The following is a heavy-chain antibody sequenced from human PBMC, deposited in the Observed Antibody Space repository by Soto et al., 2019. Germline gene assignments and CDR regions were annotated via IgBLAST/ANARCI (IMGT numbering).Heavy chain of an antibody. Sequence: QVQLVQSGAEVKKPGASVKVSCKASGYSFISHQMHWVRQAPGQGPGWMGIINPSGGGTSYAQKFQGRVTMTSDTSTSTVYMELSSLRSEDTAVYYCARPPNNDFWHGYLAYWGQGTLVTVSP. D-gene: IGHD3-3*01. CDR3: ARPPNNDFWHGYLAY. CDR1: GYSFISHQ. CDR2: INPSGGGT. J-gene: IGHJ4*02. V-gene: IGHV1-46*01.